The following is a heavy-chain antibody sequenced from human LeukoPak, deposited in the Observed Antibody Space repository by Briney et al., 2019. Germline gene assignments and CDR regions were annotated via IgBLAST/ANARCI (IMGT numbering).Heavy chain of an antibody. CDR2: INPSGGST. D-gene: IGHD3-22*01. J-gene: IGHJ4*02. CDR3: ARGIRITMIEDKRRNWKVFDY. V-gene: IGHV1-46*01. Sequence: ASVKVSCKASGYTFTSYYMHWVRQAPGQGLEWMGIINPSGGSTSCAQKFQGRVTMTRDTSTSTVYMELSSLRSEDTAVYYCARGIRITMIEDKRRNWKVFDYWGQGTLVTVSS. CDR1: GYTFTSYY.